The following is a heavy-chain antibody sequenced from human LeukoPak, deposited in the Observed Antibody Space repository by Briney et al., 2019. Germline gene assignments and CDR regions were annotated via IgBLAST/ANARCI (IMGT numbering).Heavy chain of an antibody. J-gene: IGHJ4*02. CDR3: TREVDTRSPY. D-gene: IGHD1-26*01. V-gene: IGHV3-49*04. Sequence: GGSLRPSCTTSGFTFGDSAMSWVRQAPGKGLEWLGFIRSAHYGGTTEYVASVRGRFTISRDDSKSIAYLQMNSLRTEDTAVYYCTREVDTRSPYWGQGTLVTVSS. CDR1: GFTFGDSA. CDR2: IRSAHYGGTT.